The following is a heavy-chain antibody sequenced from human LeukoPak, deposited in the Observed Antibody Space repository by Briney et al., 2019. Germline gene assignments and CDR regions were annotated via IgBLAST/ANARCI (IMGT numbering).Heavy chain of an antibody. CDR3: ARGYSGSYGRFDY. V-gene: IGHV4-59*01. CDR1: RGSISSYY. Sequence: SETLSLTCTVSRGSISSYYWSWVRQPPGKGLEWIAYIYYSGRANYNPSLKSRVTISVDTSKNQFSLKLSSVTAADTAVYYCARGYSGSYGRFDYWGPGTLVTVSS. CDR2: IYYSGRA. D-gene: IGHD1-26*01. J-gene: IGHJ4*02.